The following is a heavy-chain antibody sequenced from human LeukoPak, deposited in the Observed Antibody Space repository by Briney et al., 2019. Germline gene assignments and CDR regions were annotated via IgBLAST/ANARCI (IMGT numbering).Heavy chain of an antibody. J-gene: IGHJ3*02. CDR2: MDPNSGNT. V-gene: IGHV1-8*01. CDR1: GYTFTSHD. Sequence: GASVKVSCKASGYTFTSHDINWVRQGTGQGLEWMGWMDPNSGNTGYAQKFQGRVTMTRNTSISTAYMELSSLRSEDTAVYYCARGLGYCTGGVCRNDAFDIWGQGTMVTVSS. CDR3: ARGLGYCTGGVCRNDAFDI. D-gene: IGHD2-8*02.